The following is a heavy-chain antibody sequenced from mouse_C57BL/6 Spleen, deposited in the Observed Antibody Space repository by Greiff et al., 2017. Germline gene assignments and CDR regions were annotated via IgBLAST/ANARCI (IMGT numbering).Heavy chain of an antibody. Sequence: QVQLKQPGAELVMPGASVKLSCKASGYTFTSYWMPWVKQSPGHGLEWIGELDPSDSYTNYNQPFKGKSTLTVDKSSSTAYMQLSSLTSEEAAVYYCAKGDYDKFAYWGQGTLVTVSA. CDR2: LDPSDSYT. CDR1: GYTFTSYW. V-gene: IGHV1-69*01. CDR3: AKGDYDKFAY. J-gene: IGHJ3*01. D-gene: IGHD2-4*01.